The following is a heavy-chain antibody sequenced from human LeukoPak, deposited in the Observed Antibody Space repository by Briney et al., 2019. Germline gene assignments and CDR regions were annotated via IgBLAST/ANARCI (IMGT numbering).Heavy chain of an antibody. V-gene: IGHV4-59*01. Sequence: SETLSLTCTVSGGSISSYYWSWIRQPPGKGLEWIGYIYYSGSTNYNPTLESRLTISLDTSKNQFSLKLSSVTAADTAIYYCARVAREGYNLWGQGTLVTVSS. J-gene: IGHJ4*02. CDR2: IYYSGST. CDR3: ARVAREGYNL. CDR1: GGSISSYY. D-gene: IGHD5-24*01.